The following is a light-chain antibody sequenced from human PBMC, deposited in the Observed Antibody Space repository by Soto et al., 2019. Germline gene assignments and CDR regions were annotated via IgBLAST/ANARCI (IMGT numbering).Light chain of an antibody. J-gene: IGKJ4*01. V-gene: IGKV3-20*01. CDR3: QQYGSSPLT. CDR1: QSVSSSY. CDR2: GAS. Sequence: EIGLTQSPGTLSLSPGERATLSCRASQSVSSSYLAWYQQKPGQAPRLLIYGASSRATGIPDRSSGSGSGTDFTLTISRLEPEDFAVYYCQQYGSSPLTFGGGTKVDIK.